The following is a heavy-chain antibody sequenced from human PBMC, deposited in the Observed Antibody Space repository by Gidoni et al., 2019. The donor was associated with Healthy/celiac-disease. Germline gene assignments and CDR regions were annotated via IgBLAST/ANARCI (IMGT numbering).Heavy chain of an antibody. CDR3: AKDQRRRYYDSSGYPPDAFDI. V-gene: IGHV3-23*01. Sequence: EVQLLESGGGLVQPGGSLRLSCAASGFTFSSYAMSWVRQAPGKGLEWVSAISGSGGSTYYADSVKGRFTISRDNSKNTLYLQMNSLRAEDTAVYYCAKDQRRRYYDSSGYPPDAFDIWGQGTMVTVSS. D-gene: IGHD3-22*01. J-gene: IGHJ3*02. CDR2: ISGSGGST. CDR1: GFTFSSYA.